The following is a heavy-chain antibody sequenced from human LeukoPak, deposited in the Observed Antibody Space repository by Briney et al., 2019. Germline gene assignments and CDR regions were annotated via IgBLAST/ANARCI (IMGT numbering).Heavy chain of an antibody. CDR3: ARVRSRRYFDY. Sequence: SETLSLTCAVYGGSFSGYYWSWIRQPPGKGLEWIGEINHSGSTNYNPSLKSRVTKSVDTSKNQFSLKLSSVTAADTAVYYCARVRSRRYFDYWGQGTLVTVSS. CDR1: GGSFSGYY. CDR2: INHSGST. V-gene: IGHV4-34*01. D-gene: IGHD6-13*01. J-gene: IGHJ4*02.